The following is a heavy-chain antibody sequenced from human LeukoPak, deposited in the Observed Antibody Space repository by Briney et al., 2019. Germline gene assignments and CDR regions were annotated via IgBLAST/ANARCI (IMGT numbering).Heavy chain of an antibody. J-gene: IGHJ4*02. D-gene: IGHD5-24*01. CDR1: GFTVSSNY. CDR3: ARTLRSGDGYKAGYFDY. V-gene: IGHV3-53*01. Sequence: PGGSLRLSFAASGFTVSSNYMSWVRQAPGKGLEWGSLIYSDGNIYYADSVKGRFTISRDKSKNTLSLEMNSLRAEDTAVYYCARTLRSGDGYKAGYFDYWGQGTLVTVSS. CDR2: IYSDGNI.